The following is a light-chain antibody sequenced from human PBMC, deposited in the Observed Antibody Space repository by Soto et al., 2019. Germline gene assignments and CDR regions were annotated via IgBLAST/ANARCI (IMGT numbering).Light chain of an antibody. CDR2: AAS. CDR1: QTISNY. Sequence: DIHMTQSPSSLSASVGDRVTITCRASQTISNYLNWYQHKPGKAPNLLIYAASNLQSGVPSRFSGSGSGTDFTLTISSLQPEDFAIYYCQQSYNTPFTFGQGTRLDIK. CDR3: QQSYNTPFT. V-gene: IGKV1-39*01. J-gene: IGKJ5*01.